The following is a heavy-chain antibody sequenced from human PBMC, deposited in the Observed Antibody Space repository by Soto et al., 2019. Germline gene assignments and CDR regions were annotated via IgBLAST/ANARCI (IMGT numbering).Heavy chain of an antibody. CDR2: ISGSGGST. Sequence: GGSLRLSCAASGFTFSSYAMSWVRQAPGKGPEWVSAISGSGGSTYYADSVKDRFTISRDNSKNTLYLQMNSLRAEDTAVYYCAKDSYPFYDSSGRYDYWGQGTLVTVSS. J-gene: IGHJ4*02. CDR1: GFTFSSYA. CDR3: AKDSYPFYDSSGRYDY. D-gene: IGHD3-22*01. V-gene: IGHV3-23*01.